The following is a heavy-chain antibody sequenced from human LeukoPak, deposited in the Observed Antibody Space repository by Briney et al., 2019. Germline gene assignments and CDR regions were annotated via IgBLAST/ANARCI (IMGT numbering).Heavy chain of an antibody. D-gene: IGHD3-10*01. J-gene: IGHJ4*02. CDR3: AKGQTIPPYYPSGSYYETKAQFDV. Sequence: QPGGSLRLSCAASGLIFDDYTMPWVRQAPGKGLEWVSLISRNGAVTKCADSVRGRFTVSRDNSKNSLYPQMNSLTTEDTALYYCAKGQTIPPYYPSGSYYETKAQFDVWGQGTLVTVSS. CDR1: GLIFDDYT. V-gene: IGHV3-43*01. CDR2: ISRNGAVT.